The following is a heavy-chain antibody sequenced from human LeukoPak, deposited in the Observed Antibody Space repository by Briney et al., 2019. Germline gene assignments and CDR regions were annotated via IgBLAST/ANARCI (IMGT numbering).Heavy chain of an antibody. CDR2: ISSSGST. D-gene: IGHD2-15*01. CDR3: ARQMVAATPGHY. J-gene: IGHJ4*02. CDR1: GGSISGSSYY. V-gene: IGHV4-39*01. Sequence: SQTLSLTCTVSGGSISGSSYYWGWSRQPPGEGLEWIGSISSSGSTYYNPSPKSRLTISVDTSKNQFSLKLSSVTAADTAVYYCARQMVAATPGHYWGQGTLVTISS.